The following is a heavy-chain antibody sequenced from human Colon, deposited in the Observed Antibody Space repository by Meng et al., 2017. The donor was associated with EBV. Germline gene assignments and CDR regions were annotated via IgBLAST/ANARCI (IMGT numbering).Heavy chain of an antibody. CDR1: GGSFRDYY. V-gene: IGHV4-34*01. D-gene: IGHD3-10*01. Sequence: QVQLKQWGAGLFKPSETLSRSCAVYGGSFRDYYWTWIRHPPGKGLEWIGEIDHRGNTKYNPSLKSRVTISLDTSKKQFSLKVSSVTAADSAVYYCARRGPSGNFSPWSQGALVTVSS. J-gene: IGHJ5*02. CDR2: IDHRGNT. CDR3: ARRGPSGNFSP.